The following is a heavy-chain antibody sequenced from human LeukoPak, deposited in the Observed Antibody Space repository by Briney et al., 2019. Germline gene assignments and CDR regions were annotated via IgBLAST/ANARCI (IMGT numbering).Heavy chain of an antibody. CDR1: GGSISSSSYD. CDR2: IYYSGST. CDR3: ARGGGQRFLEWLFFDY. V-gene: IGHV4-39*01. J-gene: IGHJ4*02. Sequence: KSSETLSLTCTVSGGSISSSSYDWGWIRQPPGKGLEWIGSIYYSGSTYYNPSLKSRVTISVDTSKNQFSLKLSSVTAADTAVYYCARGGGQRFLEWLFFDYWGQGTLVTVSS. D-gene: IGHD3-3*01.